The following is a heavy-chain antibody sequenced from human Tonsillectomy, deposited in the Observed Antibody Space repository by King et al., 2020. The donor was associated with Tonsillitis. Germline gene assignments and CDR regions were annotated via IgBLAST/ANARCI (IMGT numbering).Heavy chain of an antibody. V-gene: IGHV3-23*04. CDR1: GFTFSKYA. CDR3: ATGGRLGWFDP. CDR2: VSGSGGST. D-gene: IGHD2-21*01. J-gene: IGHJ5*02. Sequence: VQLVESGGDLVQPGGSLRLSCVASGFTFSKYALSWVRQAPGKGLEWVSAVSGSGGSTYYADSVKGRFTISRDNSKNTLYLQMNSLRAEDTAVYFCATGGRLGWFDPWGQGTLVTVSS.